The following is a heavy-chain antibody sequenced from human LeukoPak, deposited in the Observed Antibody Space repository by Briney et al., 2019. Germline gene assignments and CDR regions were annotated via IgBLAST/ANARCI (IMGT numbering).Heavy chain of an antibody. CDR1: GFTFSSYE. J-gene: IGHJ4*02. CDR2: ISSSGNTI. D-gene: IGHD3-22*01. CDR3: ASSTYYYDSSGYCFDY. Sequence: GGSLRLSCAASGFTFSSYEMNWVRQAPGKGLEWVSYISSSGNTIYYADSVKGRFTISRDNAKNSLYLQMNSLRAEDTAVYYCASSTYYYDSSGYCFDYWGQGTLVTVSS. V-gene: IGHV3-48*03.